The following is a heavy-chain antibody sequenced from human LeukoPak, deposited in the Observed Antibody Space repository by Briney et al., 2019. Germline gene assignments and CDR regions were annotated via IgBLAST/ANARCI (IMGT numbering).Heavy chain of an antibody. CDR3: AREYCSSTSCDAFDI. Sequence: GGSLRLSCAASGFTFSSYSMNWVRQAPGKGLDGVYSISIISSYIYYADSVKGRFTISRDNAKNSLYLQMNSLRAEDTAVYYCAREYCSSTSCDAFDIWGQGTMVTVSS. J-gene: IGHJ3*02. CDR1: GFTFSSYS. CDR2: ISIISSYI. V-gene: IGHV3-21*01. D-gene: IGHD2-2*01.